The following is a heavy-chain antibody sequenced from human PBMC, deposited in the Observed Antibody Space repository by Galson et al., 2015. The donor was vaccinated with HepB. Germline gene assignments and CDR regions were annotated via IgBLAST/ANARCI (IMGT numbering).Heavy chain of an antibody. Sequence: SVKVSCKASGYTFTSYYMHWVRQAPGQGLEWMGIINPSGGSTSYAQKFQGRVTMTRDTSTSTVYMELSSLRSEDTAVYYCARVTISFGELRDPNDAFDIWGQGTMVTVSS. D-gene: IGHD3-10*01. CDR3: ARVTISFGELRDPNDAFDI. V-gene: IGHV1-46*01. J-gene: IGHJ3*02. CDR1: GYTFTSYY. CDR2: INPSGGST.